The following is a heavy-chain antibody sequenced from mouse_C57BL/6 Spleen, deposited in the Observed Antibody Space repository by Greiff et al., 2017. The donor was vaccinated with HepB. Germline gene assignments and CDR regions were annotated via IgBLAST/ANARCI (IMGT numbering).Heavy chain of an antibody. D-gene: IGHD2-1*01. CDR3: ARKGDYGKKGYAMDY. CDR1: GYTFTDYN. Sequence: VQLQQSGPELVKPGASVKIPCKASGYTFTDYNMDWVKQSHGKSLEWIGDINPNNGGTIYNQKFKGKATLTVDKSSSTAYMELRSLTSEDTAVYYCARKGDYGKKGYAMDYWGQGTSVTVSS. CDR2: INPNNGGT. V-gene: IGHV1-18*01. J-gene: IGHJ4*01.